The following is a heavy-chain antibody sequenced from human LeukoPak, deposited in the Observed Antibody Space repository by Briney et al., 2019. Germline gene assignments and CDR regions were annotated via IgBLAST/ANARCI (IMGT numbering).Heavy chain of an antibody. CDR1: GGSIRSYY. D-gene: IGHD4-23*01. CDR2: ISYSGYT. CDR3: ARGRNDNGGMFFDS. J-gene: IGHJ4*02. Sequence: SETLSLTCTVSGGSIRSYYWNCIRQAPGKGVEWVGFISYSGYTNYIPSLKSRTAISVETAKGQRSLRLNSMTAADTAIYYCARGRNDNGGMFFDSWAQGNLVTVSS. V-gene: IGHV4-59*01.